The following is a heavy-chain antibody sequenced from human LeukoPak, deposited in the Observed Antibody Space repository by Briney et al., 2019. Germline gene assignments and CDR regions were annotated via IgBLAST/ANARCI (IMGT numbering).Heavy chain of an antibody. J-gene: IGHJ4*02. CDR1: GGSISSHY. CDR3: ARDQRGSGYYGC. CDR2: IYYSGST. V-gene: IGHV4-59*11. Sequence: SETLSLTCTVSGGSISSHYWSWIRQPPGKGLEWIGYIYYSGSTNYNPSLKSRVTISVDTSKNQFSLKLSSVTAADTAVYYCARDQRGSGYYGCWGQGTLVTVSS. D-gene: IGHD3-22*01.